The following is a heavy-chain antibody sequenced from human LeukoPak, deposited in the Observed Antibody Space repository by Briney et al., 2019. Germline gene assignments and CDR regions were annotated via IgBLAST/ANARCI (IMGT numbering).Heavy chain of an antibody. CDR1: GGSISSSNW. D-gene: IGHD3-10*01. V-gene: IGHV4-4*02. CDR3: ARSYYGSGSSRLSYYYYGMDV. Sequence: NPSETLSLTCAVSGGSISSSNWWSWVRQPPGKGLAWIGEIYHSGSTNYNPSLKSRVTISVDKSKNQFSLKLSSVTAADTAVYYCARSYYGSGSSRLSYYYYGMDVWGQGTTVTVSS. CDR2: IYHSGST. J-gene: IGHJ6*02.